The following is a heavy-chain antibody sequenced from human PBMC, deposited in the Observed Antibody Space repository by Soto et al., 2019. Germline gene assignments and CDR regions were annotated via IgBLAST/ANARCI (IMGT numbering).Heavy chain of an antibody. D-gene: IGHD6-6*01. CDR1: GYKFINHY. CDR2: INPNSGGT. J-gene: IGHJ4*02. V-gene: IGHV1-2*04. CDR3: ARDRRSSPGYFDY. Sequence: ASVKVSCKASGYKFINHYMHWVRQAPGQGLEWMGWINPNSGGTNYAQKFQGWVTMTRDTSISTAYMELSRLRSDDTAVYYCARDRRSSPGYFDYWGQGTLVTVSS.